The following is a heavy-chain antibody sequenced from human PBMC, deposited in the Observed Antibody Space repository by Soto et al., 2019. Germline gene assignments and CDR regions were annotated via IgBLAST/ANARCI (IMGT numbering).Heavy chain of an antibody. CDR2: ISYTVDA. D-gene: IGHD5-18*01. CDR1: AGSLSRYY. V-gene: IGHV4-59*01. J-gene: IGHJ4*02. Sequence: SETLSLTCSVSAGSLSRYYWGWVRQSPGEGLQWIAHISYTVDASYNPSLKSRVTISLDTSKNQIALRLMSVTAADTAVYYCVGSLMSRAMESFDYWGQGTLVTVSS. CDR3: VGSLMSRAMESFDY.